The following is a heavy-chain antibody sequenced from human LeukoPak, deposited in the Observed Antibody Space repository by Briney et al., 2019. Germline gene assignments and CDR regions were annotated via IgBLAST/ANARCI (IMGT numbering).Heavy chain of an antibody. CDR3: GIRDTSDYYVF. CDR2: ITGSVDNT. V-gene: IGHV3-23*01. CDR1: GFTFNSYA. J-gene: IGHJ4*02. D-gene: IGHD3-22*01. Sequence: GGSLRLSCAASGFTFNSYAMSWVRQAPGKGLEWVSTITGSVDNTYYADSVKGRFTISRDNSKNALYLQMNGLRADDTAVYYCGIRDTSDYYVFWGQGTLVTVSS.